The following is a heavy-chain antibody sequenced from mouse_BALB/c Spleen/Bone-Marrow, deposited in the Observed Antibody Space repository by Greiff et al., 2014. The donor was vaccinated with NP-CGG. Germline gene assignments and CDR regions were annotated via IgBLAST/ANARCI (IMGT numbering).Heavy chain of an antibody. D-gene: IGHD2-12*01. CDR3: VRHSYHDNSLDY. CDR1: GFTFNIYA. CDR2: IRSKSKNYAT. V-gene: IGHV10-1*02. J-gene: IGHJ4*01. Sequence: VQLKESGGGLVQPKGSLKPSCAASGFTFNIYAMNWVRQAPGKGLEWVARIRSKSKNYATYYADSVKDRFTISRDDSQSMLHLQVNSLKTEDTAMYYCVRHSYHDNSLDYWGQGISVIVSS.